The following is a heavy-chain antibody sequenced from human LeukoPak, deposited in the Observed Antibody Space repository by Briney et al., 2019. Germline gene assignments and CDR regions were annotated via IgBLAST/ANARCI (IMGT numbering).Heavy chain of an antibody. J-gene: IGHJ4*02. CDR1: GFTFSSYA. CDR3: AKGRSGWYYFDY. D-gene: IGHD6-19*01. Sequence: PGGSLRLSCAASGFTFSSYAMSWVRQAPGKGLEWVSAISGSGGSTYYADSVKGRFTISRDNSKNTLYLQMNSLRAEETAVYYCAKGRSGWYYFDYWGQGTLVTVSS. V-gene: IGHV3-23*01. CDR2: ISGSGGST.